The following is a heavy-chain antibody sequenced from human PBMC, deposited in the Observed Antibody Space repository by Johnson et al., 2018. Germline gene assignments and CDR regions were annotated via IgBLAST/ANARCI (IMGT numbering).Heavy chain of an antibody. J-gene: IGHJ3*02. CDR2: IGSGSNP. V-gene: IGHV3-23*04. CDR3: AKRMSPTTLRWEAFDI. D-gene: IGHD4-17*01. CDR1: GFTFSNYA. Sequence: VQLVQSGGGLVQPGGSLRLSCAAAGFTFSNYAMPWVRQAPGAGLDWVSTIGSGSNPFYAYPVKGRFTLSRDNSKNTLYLQMNSLRADDTAVYYCAKRMSPTTLRWEAFDIWGQGTMVTVSS.